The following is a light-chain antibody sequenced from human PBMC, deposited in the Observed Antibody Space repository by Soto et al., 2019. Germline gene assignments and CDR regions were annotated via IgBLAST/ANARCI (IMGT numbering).Light chain of an antibody. CDR3: AAWDDSLNGLV. CDR2: NNN. V-gene: IGLV1-44*01. J-gene: IGLJ1*01. CDR1: TSNIGPNA. Sequence: QSVLTQPPSASGTPGQKVTIFGSGSTSNIGPNAVNWYQQLPGTAPKLLLYNNNQRPSGVSDRFSGSKSGTSASLAISGLQSDDEADYHCAAWDDSLNGLVFGTGTKLTVL.